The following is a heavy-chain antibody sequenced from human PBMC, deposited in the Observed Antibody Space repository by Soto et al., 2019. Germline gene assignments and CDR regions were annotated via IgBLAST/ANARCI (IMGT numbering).Heavy chain of an antibody. CDR3: TRDLSGTTYGWFDL. J-gene: IGHJ5*02. V-gene: IGHV4-38-2*02. CDR1: GYSISSGYY. D-gene: IGHD1-7*01. Sequence: SETLSLTCGVSGYSISSGYYWGWIRQPPGKGLEWIGSIHHSGSNYYSPSLKSGVTISVDTSKNQFSLKLSSVTAADTAVYYCTRDLSGTTYGWFDLWGQGTLVTVSS. CDR2: IHHSGSN.